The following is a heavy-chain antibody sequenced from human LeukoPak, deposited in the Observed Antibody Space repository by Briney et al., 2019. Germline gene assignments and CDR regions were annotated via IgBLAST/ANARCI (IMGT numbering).Heavy chain of an antibody. CDR2: IYYSGST. D-gene: IGHD6-13*01. CDR3: AMAYSSSWYYFDY. Sequence: SETLSLTCTVSGGSIRGYFWTWIRQPPGKGLEWIGYIYYSGSTNYNPSLKSRVTIAVDTPKNQFSLRLNSVTAADTAVYCCAMAYSSSWYYFDYWGQGTLVTVSS. CDR1: GGSIRGYF. V-gene: IGHV4-59*01. J-gene: IGHJ4*02.